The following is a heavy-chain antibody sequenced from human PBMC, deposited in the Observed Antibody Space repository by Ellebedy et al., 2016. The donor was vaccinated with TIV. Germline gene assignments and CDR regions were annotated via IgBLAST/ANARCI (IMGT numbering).Heavy chain of an antibody. V-gene: IGHV3-7*01. CDR2: IKQDGSDK. CDR1: GSTSSRSW. D-gene: IGHD2/OR15-2a*01. J-gene: IGHJ1*01. CDR3: GRGYFVEG. Sequence: GESLKISCAASGSTSSRSWITFVRPARRKALEWVAHIKQDGSDKFYVHSVKVRFTISRENAKKSLYLQMSSLKDEDTDVYDCGRGYFVEGWGQGTLVTVS.